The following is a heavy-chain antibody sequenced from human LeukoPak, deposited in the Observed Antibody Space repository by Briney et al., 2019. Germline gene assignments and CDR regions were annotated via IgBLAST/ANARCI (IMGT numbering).Heavy chain of an antibody. V-gene: IGHV1-46*01. CDR1: GYTFTSYY. D-gene: IGHD2-21*02. CDR2: INPSGGST. J-gene: IGHJ4*02. Sequence: ASVKVSCNASGYTFTSYYMHWVRQAPGQGLEWMGIINPSGGSTSYAQKFQGRVTMTRDTSTSTVYMELSSLRSEDTAVYYCARASRHEDCGGDCYSTAHWGQGTLVTVSS. CDR3: ARASRHEDCGGDCYSTAH.